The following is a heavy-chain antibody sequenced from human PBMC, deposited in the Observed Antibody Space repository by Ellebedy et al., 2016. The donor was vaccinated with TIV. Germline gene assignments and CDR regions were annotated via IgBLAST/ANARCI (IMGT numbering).Heavy chain of an antibody. D-gene: IGHD2-2*01. V-gene: IGHV4-39*07. CDR2: INHRGNT. Sequence: SETLSLTCTVSGGSISGSGYYWSWIRQPPGKGLEWIGEINHRGNTNYTPSLKSRVTISIDTSKNQFSLKLSSVTAADTAVYYCGRGVPSYTSCYVDYWGQGTLVTVSS. CDR3: GRGVPSYTSCYVDY. CDR1: GGSISGSGYY. J-gene: IGHJ4*02.